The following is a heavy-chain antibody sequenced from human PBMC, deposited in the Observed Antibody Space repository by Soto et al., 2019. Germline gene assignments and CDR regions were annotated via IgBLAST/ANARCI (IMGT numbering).Heavy chain of an antibody. Sequence: ASVKLSCKASGYSKTSNYMHWVRQASEQGLEWMGIINPSGGSTSYAQKFQGRVTMTRDTSTSTVYMELSSLRSEDTAVYYCARAHYDSSGYYYVHYFDYWGQGTLVTVSS. CDR3: ARAHYDSSGYYYVHYFDY. CDR2: INPSGGST. D-gene: IGHD3-22*01. CDR1: GYSKTSNY. V-gene: IGHV1-46*01. J-gene: IGHJ4*02.